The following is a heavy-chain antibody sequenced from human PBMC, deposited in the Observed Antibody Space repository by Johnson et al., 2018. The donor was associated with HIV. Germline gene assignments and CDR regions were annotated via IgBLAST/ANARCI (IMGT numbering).Heavy chain of an antibody. D-gene: IGHD5-24*01. CDR3: ARACRDGYTCDAFDI. CDR1: GVTVSSNY. Sequence: VQLVESGGGVVQPGGSLRLSCAASGVTVSSNYMTWVRQAPGKGLEWVSVIFSGGSTYYADSVKGRFTISRDNSKNTLHLQMNSLRVEDTAVYYCARACRDGYTCDAFDIWGQGTMVTVSS. CDR2: IFSGGST. V-gene: IGHV3-66*01. J-gene: IGHJ3*02.